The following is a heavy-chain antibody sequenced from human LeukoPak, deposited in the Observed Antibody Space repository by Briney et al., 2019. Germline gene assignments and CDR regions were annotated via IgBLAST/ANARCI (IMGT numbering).Heavy chain of an antibody. V-gene: IGHV4-38-2*01. Sequence: TSETLSLTCAVSDYSISNAYYWGWIRQPPGKGLEWIGNISHGGSTHYNASLKSRVTISLEASKNQCSLRLSSVTAADTAVYYCARQADVPSSIGYFDFWGQGAPVTVSS. CDR1: DYSISNAYY. CDR2: ISHGGST. J-gene: IGHJ4*02. CDR3: ARQADVPSSIGYFDF. D-gene: IGHD2/OR15-2a*01.